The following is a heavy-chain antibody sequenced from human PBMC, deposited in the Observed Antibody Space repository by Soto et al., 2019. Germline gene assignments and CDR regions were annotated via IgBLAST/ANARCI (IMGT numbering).Heavy chain of an antibody. D-gene: IGHD2-15*01. CDR1: GGSSGSGGDY. J-gene: IGHJ4*02. V-gene: IGHV4-30-4*08. CDR3: ARGNTPLDY. Sequence: SETLSLTCAVSGGSSGSGGDYWSWIRKPPGKGLEWIGYIYYSGSTYYNPSLKSRVTISVDTSKNQFSLKVSSVTAADTAVYYCARGNTPLDYWGQGTLVTVSS. CDR2: IYYSGST.